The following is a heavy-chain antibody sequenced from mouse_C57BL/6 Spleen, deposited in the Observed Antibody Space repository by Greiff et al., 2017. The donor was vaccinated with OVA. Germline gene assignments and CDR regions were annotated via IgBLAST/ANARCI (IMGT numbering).Heavy chain of an antibody. V-gene: IGHV1-7*01. D-gene: IGHD2-3*01. CDR1: GYTFTSYW. J-gene: IGHJ4*01. Sequence: QVHVKQSGAELAKPGASVKLSCKASGYTFTSYWMHWVKQRPGQGLEWIGYINPSSGYTKYNQKFKDKATLTADKSSSTAYMQLSSLTYEDSAVYYCARGGIYDGYYLYAMDYWGQGTSVTVSS. CDR2: INPSSGYT. CDR3: ARGGIYDGYYLYAMDY.